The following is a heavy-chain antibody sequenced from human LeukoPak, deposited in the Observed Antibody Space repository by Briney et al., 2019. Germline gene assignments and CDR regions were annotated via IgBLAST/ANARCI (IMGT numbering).Heavy chain of an antibody. J-gene: IGHJ4*02. Sequence: GGSLRLSCAASGVTFSNYNMNWVRQAPGKGLELVSYISTSGRAIFYADSVKGRFTISRDNAKNSLFLQMNSLRNEDTAVYYCARVPLYDRSGYYFDYWGLGTLVTVSS. CDR3: ARVPLYDRSGYYFDY. CDR1: GVTFSNYN. D-gene: IGHD3-22*01. V-gene: IGHV3-48*02. CDR2: ISTSGRAI.